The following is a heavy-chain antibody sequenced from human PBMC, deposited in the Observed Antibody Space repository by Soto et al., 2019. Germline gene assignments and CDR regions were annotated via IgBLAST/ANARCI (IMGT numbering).Heavy chain of an antibody. CDR1: GFTFGSHT. V-gene: IGHV3-21*01. J-gene: IGHJ4*02. CDR3: TREVQPVIRREYGY. D-gene: IGHD3-10*01. CDR2: IDGRGTRT. Sequence: GGSLSLSCEASGFTFGSHTMTWVRQAPGKGLEWVSSIDGRGTRTFYADALKGRFTISRDNARNSLYLQMNSLRAEDTVVYYCTREVQPVIRREYGYWGQGALVTVSS.